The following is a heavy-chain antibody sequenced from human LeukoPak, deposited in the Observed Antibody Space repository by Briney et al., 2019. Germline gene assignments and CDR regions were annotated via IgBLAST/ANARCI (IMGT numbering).Heavy chain of an antibody. CDR1: GFTFSQYA. CDR3: AKDFQPSGSGFDY. J-gene: IGHJ4*02. D-gene: IGHD1-26*01. Sequence: PGGSLRLSCAASGFTFSQYAIHWVRQAPGKGLEWVAVISYDGNHKYSADSVKGRFTISSSRDNSKNTLYLQMNSLRAEDTAVYYCAKDFQPSGSGFDYWGQGTLVTVSS. V-gene: IGHV3-30-3*01. CDR2: ISYDGNHK.